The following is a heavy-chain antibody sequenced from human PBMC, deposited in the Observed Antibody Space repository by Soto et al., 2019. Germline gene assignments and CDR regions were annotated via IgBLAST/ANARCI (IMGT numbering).Heavy chain of an antibody. CDR1: GFTFSSYD. CDR2: IGTAGDT. D-gene: IGHD5-18*01. J-gene: IGHJ6*02. CDR3: ARGLLGYSYGINV. Sequence: EVQLVESGGGLVQPGGSLRLSCAASGFTFSSYDMHWVRQATGKGLEWVSAIGTAGDTYYPGSVKGRFTISRENAKNSLYLQMNSLRAGDTAVYYCARGLLGYSYGINVWGQGTTVTVSS. V-gene: IGHV3-13*04.